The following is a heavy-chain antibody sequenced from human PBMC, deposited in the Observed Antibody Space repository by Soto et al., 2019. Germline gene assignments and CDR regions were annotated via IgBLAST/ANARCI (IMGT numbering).Heavy chain of an antibody. CDR2: INPNSGAT. CDR3: ARCVYGSGTFYFDL. Sequence: ASVKVSCKASGDTFTDDYFHWVRQAPGQGLEWMGWINPNSGATDCAQKFQGWVTMTRDTSISTAYMELSRLRSDDTAVYYCARCVYGSGTFYFDLWGRGTLVTVSS. CDR1: GDTFTDDY. J-gene: IGHJ2*01. V-gene: IGHV1-2*04. D-gene: IGHD3-10*01.